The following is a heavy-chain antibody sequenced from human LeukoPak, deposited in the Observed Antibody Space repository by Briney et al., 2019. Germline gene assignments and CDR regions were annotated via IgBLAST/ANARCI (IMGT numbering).Heavy chain of an antibody. D-gene: IGHD3-3*01. CDR2: IYTSGST. Sequence: PSETLSLTCTVSGGSISSYYWSWIRQPPGKGLEWIGYIYTSGSTNYNPSLKSRVTISVDTSKNQFSLKLSSVTAADTAVYYCARLHNYDFWSGYYYYYYYMDVWGKGTTFTVSS. CDR1: GGSISSYY. J-gene: IGHJ6*03. V-gene: IGHV4-4*09. CDR3: ARLHNYDFWSGYYYYYYYMDV.